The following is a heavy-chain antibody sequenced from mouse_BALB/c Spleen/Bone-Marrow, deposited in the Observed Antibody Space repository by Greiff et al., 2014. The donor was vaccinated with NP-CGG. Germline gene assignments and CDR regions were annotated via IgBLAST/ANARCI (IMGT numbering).Heavy chain of an antibody. CDR2: IRNKANGYTT. CDR1: GFTFTDYY. CDR3: ARDDYGRGY. J-gene: IGHJ2*01. D-gene: IGHD1-1*01. Sequence: EVMLVESGGGLVQPGGSLRLSCATSGFTFTDYYMSWVRQPPGKALEWLGVIRNKANGYTTEYSASVKGRFTISRDNSQSILYLQMNTLRAEDSATYYCARDDYGRGYWGQGTTLTVSS. V-gene: IGHV7-3*02.